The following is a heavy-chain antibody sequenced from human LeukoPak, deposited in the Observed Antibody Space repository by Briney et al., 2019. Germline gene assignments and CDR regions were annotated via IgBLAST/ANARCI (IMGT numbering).Heavy chain of an antibody. D-gene: IGHD6-13*01. CDR2: ISYEGSNQ. J-gene: IGHJ4*02. CDR1: GFTFSRYG. Sequence: GGSLRLSCAASGFTFSRYGMHWVRQAPGKGLEWVAVISYEGSNQYYIDSVRGRFTISRDNSKNTLYLQMNSLSAEDTAVYYCAKDTVSGGGSRWYPFNSYFDYWGQGTLVTVSS. V-gene: IGHV3-30*18. CDR3: AKDTVSGGGSRWYPFNSYFDY.